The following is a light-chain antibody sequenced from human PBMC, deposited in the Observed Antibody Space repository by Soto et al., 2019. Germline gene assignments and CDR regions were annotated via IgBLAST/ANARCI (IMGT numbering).Light chain of an antibody. CDR2: DVS. CDR1: SSDVGGYSY. CDR3: SSYTSSSVV. J-gene: IGLJ2*01. Sequence: QSALTQPASMSGSPGQSITISCAGTSSDVGGYSYVSWYQQHPGKAPKLMIYDVSNRPSGVSNRFSGSKSGNTASLTISGFQAEDEADYYCSSYTSSSVVFGGGTKLTVL. V-gene: IGLV2-14*01.